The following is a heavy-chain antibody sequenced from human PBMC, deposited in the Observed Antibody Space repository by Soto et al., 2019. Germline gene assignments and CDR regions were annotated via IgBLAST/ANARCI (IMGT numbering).Heavy chain of an antibody. J-gene: IGHJ6*02. D-gene: IGHD3-22*01. CDR1: GYSFTSYW. V-gene: IGHV5-51*01. CDR3: ARRSGASLNYYDSSGKGYYGMDV. Sequence: EESLKISCNGSGYSFTSYWIGWVRQMPWKGLEWMGIIYPGDSDTRYSPSFQGQVTISADKSISTAYLQWSSLKASDTAMYYCARRSGASLNYYDSSGKGYYGMDVWGQGTTVTVSS. CDR2: IYPGDSDT.